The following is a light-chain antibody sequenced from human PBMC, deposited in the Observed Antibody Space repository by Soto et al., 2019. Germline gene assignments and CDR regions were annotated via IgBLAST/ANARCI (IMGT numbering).Light chain of an antibody. J-gene: IGKJ5*01. CDR1: QSVSSY. CDR3: QQSSDGLLFT. CDR2: DAS. V-gene: IGKV3-15*01. Sequence: EIVMTQSPATLSVSPGERVTLSCRASQSVSSYLAWYQHKPGKPPRLLIYDASTRATGIPARFSGSGSGTDFTLTISSRQSYGCAVYFCQQSSDGLLFTFGQGTRLEIK.